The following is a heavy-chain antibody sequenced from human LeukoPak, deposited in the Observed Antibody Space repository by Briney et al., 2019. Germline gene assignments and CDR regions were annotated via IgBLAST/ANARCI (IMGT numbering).Heavy chain of an antibody. CDR2: IYTSGST. CDR1: GGSFIGYY. J-gene: IGHJ4*02. D-gene: IGHD5-12*01. V-gene: IGHV4-4*07. CDR3: ARDPSIVASW. Sequence: PSETLSLTCAVYGGSFIGYYWNWIRQPAGKGLEWIGRIYTSGSTNYNPSLKSRVTMSVDTSKNQFSLKLSSVTAADTAVYYCARDPSIVASWWGQGTLVTVSS.